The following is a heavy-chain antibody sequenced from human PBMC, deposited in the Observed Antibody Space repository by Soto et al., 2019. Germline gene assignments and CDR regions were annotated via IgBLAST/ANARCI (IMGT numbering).Heavy chain of an antibody. J-gene: IGHJ6*02. CDR2: IHRDEIEK. V-gene: IGHV3-7*01. CDR1: TFPFSTYW. CDR3: AGGNALDV. Sequence: PWGSLRLSCAASTFPFSTYWITWVRQAPVKGLEWVANIHRDEIEKYYMDSVKGRFTISRDNAKNSLYLQMTSLRAEDTAVYYCAGGNALDVWGQGTTVTVSS.